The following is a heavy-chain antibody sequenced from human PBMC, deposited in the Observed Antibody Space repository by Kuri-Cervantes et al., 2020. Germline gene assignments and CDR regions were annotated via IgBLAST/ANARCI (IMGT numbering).Heavy chain of an antibody. J-gene: IGHJ5*02. CDR1: GFTFTSSA. Sequence: SVQVSCKASGFTFTSSAMQWVRQARGQRLEWIGWIVVGSGNTNYAQKFQERVTITRDMSTSTAYMELSSLGSEDPAVYYCAADGSISGSYYNWFDPWGQGTLVTVSS. V-gene: IGHV1-58*02. CDR2: IVVGSGNT. CDR3: AADGSISGSYYNWFDP. D-gene: IGHD1-26*01.